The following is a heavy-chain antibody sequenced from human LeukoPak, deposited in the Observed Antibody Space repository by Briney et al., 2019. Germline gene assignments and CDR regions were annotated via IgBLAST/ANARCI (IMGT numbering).Heavy chain of an antibody. V-gene: IGHV3-21*01. CDR2: ISSSSSYI. Sequence: GGSLRLSCAASGFTFSSYSMNWVRQAPGKGLEWVSSISSSSSYIYYADSVKGRFTISRDNAKNSLYLQMNSLRAEDTAVYYCARVQYSSGWYPDFDYWGQGTLVTVSS. CDR1: GFTFSSYS. D-gene: IGHD6-19*01. J-gene: IGHJ4*02. CDR3: ARVQYSSGWYPDFDY.